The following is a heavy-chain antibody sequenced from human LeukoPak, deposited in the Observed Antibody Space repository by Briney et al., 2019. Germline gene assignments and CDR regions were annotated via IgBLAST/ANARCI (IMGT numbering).Heavy chain of an antibody. J-gene: IGHJ2*01. Sequence: ASVKVSFKASGGTFSSYTISWVRQAPGQGLEWMGRIIPILGITNYAQKFQGRVTITADKSTSTAYMELSSLRSEDTAVYYCARAGVVPAAIREGLDWYFDLWGRGTLVTVSS. D-gene: IGHD2-2*01. V-gene: IGHV1-69*02. CDR1: GGTFSSYT. CDR3: ARAGVVPAAIREGLDWYFDL. CDR2: IIPILGIT.